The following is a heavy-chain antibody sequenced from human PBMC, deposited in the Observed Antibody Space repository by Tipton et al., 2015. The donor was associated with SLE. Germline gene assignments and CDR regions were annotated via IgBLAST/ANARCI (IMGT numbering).Heavy chain of an antibody. CDR1: GDSGDSISSYY. Sequence: TLSLTCTVSGDSGDSISSYYWSWIRQSPEKGLEWIGYVYYTGSTNYNPSLKSRVTMAIDTSKNQFSLRLSSVTAADTAVYYCARYQRLLWFPGRSDDAFDIWGQGTMVTVSS. CDR2: VYYTGST. CDR3: ARYQRLLWFPGRSDDAFDI. D-gene: IGHD3-10*01. V-gene: IGHV4-59*01. J-gene: IGHJ3*02.